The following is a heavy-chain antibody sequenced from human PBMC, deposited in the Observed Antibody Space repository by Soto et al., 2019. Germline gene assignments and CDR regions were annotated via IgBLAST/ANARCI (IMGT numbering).Heavy chain of an antibody. J-gene: IGHJ2*01. CDR2: SYYSGSA. D-gene: IGHD3-22*01. CDR1: GVSITSYY. CDR3: ARLRGYYDSSGYYHRYFDL. V-gene: IGHV4-59*01. Sequence: QVQLQESGPGLVRPSETLSLTCTVSGVSITSYYWSWIQQPPGKRLEWIGYSYYSGSANYNPSLRSQVTISLDTSKNQFSLKLSSVTAADTAVFYCARLRGYYDSSGYYHRYFDLWGRGTLVTVSS.